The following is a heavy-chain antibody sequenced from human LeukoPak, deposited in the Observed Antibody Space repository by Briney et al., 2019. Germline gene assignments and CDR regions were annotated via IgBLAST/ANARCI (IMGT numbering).Heavy chain of an antibody. CDR1: GGSISSGSYY. CDR3: ARLLYYYDSSGYYEFFDY. J-gene: IGHJ4*02. V-gene: IGHV4-61*10. D-gene: IGHD3-22*01. CDR2: IYNSGTT. Sequence: PSETLSLTCTVSGGSISSGSYYWSWIRQPAGKGLEWIGRIYNSGTTNYNPSLKSRVTILVDTSKNQFSLKLSSVTAADTAVYCCARLLYYYDSSGYYEFFDYWGQGTLVTVSS.